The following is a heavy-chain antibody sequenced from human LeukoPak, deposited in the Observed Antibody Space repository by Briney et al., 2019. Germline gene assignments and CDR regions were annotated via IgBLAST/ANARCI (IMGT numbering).Heavy chain of an antibody. CDR1: GGSISANH. CDR3: ARDPLRSSFDL. CDR2: LHISGNT. D-gene: IGHD1-26*01. Sequence: SETLSLTCTVSGGSISANHWVWIRQPAGKGLEWIGRLHISGNTDYNPSLKSRVTISLDTSKNQFSLRMTSATAADTAVYFCARDPLRSSFDLWGQGILVSVSS. J-gene: IGHJ4*02. V-gene: IGHV4-4*07.